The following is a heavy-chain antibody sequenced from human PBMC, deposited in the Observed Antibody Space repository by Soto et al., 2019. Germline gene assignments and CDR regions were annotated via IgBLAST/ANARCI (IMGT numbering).Heavy chain of an antibody. J-gene: IGHJ6*02. CDR1: GGSISSYY. Sequence: QVQLQESGPGLVKPSETLSLTCTVSGGSISSYYWSWIRQPPGKGLEWIGYIYYSGSTNYNPSLTSRVTISVDTSKNQFSLKLSSVTAADTAVYYCAREKIGGMDVWGQGTTVTVSS. CDR2: IYYSGST. CDR3: AREKIGGMDV. V-gene: IGHV4-59*01.